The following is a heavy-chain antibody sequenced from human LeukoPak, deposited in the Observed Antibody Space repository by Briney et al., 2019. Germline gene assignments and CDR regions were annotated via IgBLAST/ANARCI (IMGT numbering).Heavy chain of an antibody. D-gene: IGHD3-10*01. J-gene: IGHJ3*02. V-gene: IGHV3-23*01. CDR1: GFTFSSYA. CDR3: AKETTPFGSSVVQRVGGAFDI. Sequence: PGGSLRLSCAASGFTFSSYAMSWVRQAPGRGMEWVSSLSSSGGITYYVDSVKGRFTVSRDNSKNTMYLQMNSLRAEDTALYYCAKETTPFGSSVVQRVGGAFDIWGQGTRVTVSS. CDR2: LSSSGGIT.